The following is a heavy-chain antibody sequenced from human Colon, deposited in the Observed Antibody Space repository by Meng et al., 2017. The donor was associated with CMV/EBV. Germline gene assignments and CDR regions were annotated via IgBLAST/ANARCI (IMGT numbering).Heavy chain of an antibody. J-gene: IGHJ5*02. D-gene: IGHD2-2*01. V-gene: IGHV3-7*01. CDR2: LKQDGGEN. CDR1: GFTFSNYG. CDR3: AREQRGYCTSTSCPSRWFDP. Sequence: GESLKISCAASGFTFSNYGMHWVRQAPGKGLEWVASLKQDGGENYYAESVKGRFTISRDNAKNTLYLQMNSLRAEDTAVYYCAREQRGYCTSTSCPSRWFDPWGQGTLVTV.